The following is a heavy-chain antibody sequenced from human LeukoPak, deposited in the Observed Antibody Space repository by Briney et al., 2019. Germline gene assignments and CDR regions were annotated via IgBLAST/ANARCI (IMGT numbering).Heavy chain of an antibody. CDR1: GFTFSDYS. V-gene: IGHV3-48*01. Sequence: GGSLRLSCAASGFTFSDYSMNWVRQAPGKGLEWVSYISGGSSTMYCADSAKGRFTIFRDNAKNSLYLQMNSLRAEDTAVYYCARDRGQTGYYWSYYYYMDVWGIGTTVTVSS. CDR3: ARDRGQTGYYWSYYYYMDV. J-gene: IGHJ6*03. CDR2: ISGGSSTM. D-gene: IGHD3-9*01.